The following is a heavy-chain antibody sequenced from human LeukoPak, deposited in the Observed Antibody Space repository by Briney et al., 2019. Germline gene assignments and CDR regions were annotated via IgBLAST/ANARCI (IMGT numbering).Heavy chain of an antibody. CDR2: NRPNRGGT. Sequence: GASVKVSCKASGYTFTGYYMHWVRQAPGQGVERMGRNRPNRGGTNYAQKSQGRVTMTRDTTISKAYMDPSRLRSDGTALYYCARYGERFDYWGQGTLVTVSS. D-gene: IGHD1-1*01. CDR1: GYTFTGYY. J-gene: IGHJ4*02. V-gene: IGHV1-2*06. CDR3: ARYGERFDY.